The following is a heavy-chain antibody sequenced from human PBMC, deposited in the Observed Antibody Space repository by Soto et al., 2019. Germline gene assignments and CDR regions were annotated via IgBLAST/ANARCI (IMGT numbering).Heavy chain of an antibody. Sequence: SETLSLTCTVSGGSISSGGYYWSWIRQHPGKGLEWIGYIFYSGSTYYNPSLKRRVTISVDTSKNQFSLKLSSVTAADTAVYYCATGIAVAGIAWFEHWGQGTLVTVCS. D-gene: IGHD6-19*01. V-gene: IGHV4-31*03. CDR1: GGSISSGGYY. CDR2: IFYSGST. CDR3: ATGIAVAGIAWFEH. J-gene: IGHJ5*02.